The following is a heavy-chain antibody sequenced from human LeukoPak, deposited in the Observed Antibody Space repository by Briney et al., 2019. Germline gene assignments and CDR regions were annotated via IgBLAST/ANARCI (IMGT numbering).Heavy chain of an antibody. CDR2: IISSSSYI. Sequence: PGGSLRLSCAASGFTFSSYSMNWVRQAPWKGLEWVSSIISSSSYIYYADSVKGRFTISRDNSKNTLYLQMNSLRAEDTAVYYCAKDLDRLRIIAARLYDYWGQGTLVTVSS. D-gene: IGHD6-6*01. CDR3: AKDLDRLRIIAARLYDY. J-gene: IGHJ4*02. V-gene: IGHV3-21*04. CDR1: GFTFSSYS.